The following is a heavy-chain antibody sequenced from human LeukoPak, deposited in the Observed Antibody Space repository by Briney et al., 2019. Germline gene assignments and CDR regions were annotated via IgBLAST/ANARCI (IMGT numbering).Heavy chain of an antibody. Sequence: GGSLRLFCSASGFTFGDYAMSWFRQAPGKGLEWVEFIRSKAYGATTEYAASVKGRFTISRDDSKSIAYLQMNSLKTEDTAVYYCTRVRFGELYPDYWGQGTLVTVSS. CDR3: TRVRFGELYPDY. CDR1: GFTFGDYA. D-gene: IGHD3-10*01. J-gene: IGHJ4*02. CDR2: IRSKAYGATT. V-gene: IGHV3-49*03.